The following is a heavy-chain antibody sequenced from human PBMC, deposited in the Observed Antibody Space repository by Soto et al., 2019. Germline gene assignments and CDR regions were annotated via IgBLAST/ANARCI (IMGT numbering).Heavy chain of an antibody. Sequence: SLRLSCAASVFTFSRYEMNWLRQAPGKGLEWVSYISSSGSTIYYADSVKGRFTISRDNAKNSLYLQMNSLRAEDTAVYYCARDRSGTHYYDSSGSLDYWGQGTLVTVSS. CDR3: ARDRSGTHYYDSSGSLDY. D-gene: IGHD3-22*01. J-gene: IGHJ4*02. CDR2: ISSSGSTI. CDR1: VFTFSRYE. V-gene: IGHV3-48*03.